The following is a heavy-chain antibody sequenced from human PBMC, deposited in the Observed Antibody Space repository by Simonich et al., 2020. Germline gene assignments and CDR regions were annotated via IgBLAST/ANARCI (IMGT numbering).Heavy chain of an antibody. D-gene: IGHD2-15*01. CDR3: ARASRGTWWYYYFDY. CDR2: ISANNGNT. CDR1: GSTFTSYG. Sequence: QVQLVPSGAEVKKPGASVKVSCKASGSTFTSYGISWVRQAPGQGLEGMGWISANNGNTKYAQKLQGRVTMTTATATGTAYMELRSLRSDDTAVYYCARASRGTWWYYYFDYWGQGTLVTVSS. J-gene: IGHJ4*02. V-gene: IGHV1-18*01.